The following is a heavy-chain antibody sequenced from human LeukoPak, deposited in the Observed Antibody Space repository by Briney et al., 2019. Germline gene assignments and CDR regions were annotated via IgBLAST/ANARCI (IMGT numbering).Heavy chain of an antibody. V-gene: IGHV1-8*01. CDR1: GYTFTSYD. Sequence: ASVKVSCKTSGYTFTSYDINWVRQATGQGLEWMGWMNPNSGNTGYAQNFQGRVTMTRNTSISTAYMELSSLRSEDTAVYYCARGRSSYSSSWYIHWGQGTLVTVSS. D-gene: IGHD6-13*01. J-gene: IGHJ4*02. CDR3: ARGRSSYSSSWYIH. CDR2: MNPNSGNT.